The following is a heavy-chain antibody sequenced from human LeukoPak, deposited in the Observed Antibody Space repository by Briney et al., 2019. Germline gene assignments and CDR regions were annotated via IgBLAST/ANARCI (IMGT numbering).Heavy chain of an antibody. CDR3: ARGPTTVGYREVY. D-gene: IGHD4-23*01. Sequence: ASVKVSCKASGGTFSSYAISWVRQAPGQGLEWMGRIIPILGIANYAQKFQGRVTITADKSTSTAYMELSSLRSEDTAVYYCARGPTTVGYREVYWGQGTLVTVSS. V-gene: IGHV1-69*04. J-gene: IGHJ4*02. CDR1: GGTFSSYA. CDR2: IIPILGIA.